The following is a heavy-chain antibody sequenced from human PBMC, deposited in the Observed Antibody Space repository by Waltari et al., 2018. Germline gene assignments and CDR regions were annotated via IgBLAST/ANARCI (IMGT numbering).Heavy chain of an antibody. D-gene: IGHD3-9*01. CDR3: ARDFDYRGLCY. CDR1: GFTFSSYS. Sequence: EVQLVESGGGLVKPGGSLRLSCAASGFTFSSYSMNWVRQAPGKGLEWVSSISSSSSYIYYADSLKGRFTISRDNAKNSLYLQMNSLRAEDTAVYYCARDFDYRGLCYWGQGTLVTVSS. V-gene: IGHV3-21*01. J-gene: IGHJ4*02. CDR2: ISSSSSYI.